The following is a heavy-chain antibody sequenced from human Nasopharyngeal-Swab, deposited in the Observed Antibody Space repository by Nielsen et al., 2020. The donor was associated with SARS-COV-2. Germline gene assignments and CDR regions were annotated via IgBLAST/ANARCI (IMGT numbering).Heavy chain of an antibody. J-gene: IGHJ6*03. CDR2: ISVDGRNS. V-gene: IGHV3-30*04. CDR3: ARARGYLTHYYMDV. Sequence: GGSLRLSCAASGFVFNTYSMHWVRLAPGKGLEWVALISVDGRNSNYADSVKGRFIISRDNSEKTVDLQMNSLRGEDTAVYYCARARGYLTHYYMDVWGSGTTVTVSS. CDR1: GFVFNTYS. D-gene: IGHD3-10*01.